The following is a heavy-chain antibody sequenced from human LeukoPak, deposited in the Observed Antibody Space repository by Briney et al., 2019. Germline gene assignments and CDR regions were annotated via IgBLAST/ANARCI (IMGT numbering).Heavy chain of an antibody. D-gene: IGHD2-15*01. CDR3: AKDGYCSGGSCYSYAGDYFDY. Sequence: GGSLRLPCAASGFTFSNYSMIWVRQAPGKGLEWVSSIRSSSDTIYYADSVKGRFTISRDNAKDSLYLQMSSLRAEDTAVYYCAKDGYCSGGSCYSYAGDYFDYWGQGTLVTVSS. CDR1: GFTFSNYS. CDR2: IRSSSDTI. J-gene: IGHJ4*02. V-gene: IGHV3-48*01.